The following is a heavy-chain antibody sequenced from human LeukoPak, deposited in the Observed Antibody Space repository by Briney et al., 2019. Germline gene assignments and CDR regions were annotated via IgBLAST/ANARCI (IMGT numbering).Heavy chain of an antibody. CDR1: GGSISSYY. CDR2: IYYSGST. D-gene: IGHD3-22*01. V-gene: IGHV4-59*01. Sequence: SETLSLTCTVSGGSISSYYWSWIRQPPGKGLEWIGYIYYSGSTNYNPSLKSRVTISVDTSKNQFSLKLSSVTAADTAVYYCARVYDSSGYTGEPTFDYWGQGTLVTVSS. CDR3: ARVYDSSGYTGEPTFDY. J-gene: IGHJ4*02.